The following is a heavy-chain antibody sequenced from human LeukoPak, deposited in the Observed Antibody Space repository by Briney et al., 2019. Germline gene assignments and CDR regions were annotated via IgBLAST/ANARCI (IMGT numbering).Heavy chain of an antibody. V-gene: IGHV3-30*02. D-gene: IGHD3-3*01. Sequence: PGGSLRLSCAASGFTFSSYGVHWVRQAPGKGLEWVAFIRYDGSNKYYADSVKGRFTISRDNSKNTLYLQMNSLRAEDTAVYYCAKVWKYYDFWSGYYPGGYYFDYWGQGTLVTVSS. CDR3: AKVWKYYDFWSGYYPGGYYFDY. CDR2: IRYDGSNK. CDR1: GFTFSSYG. J-gene: IGHJ4*02.